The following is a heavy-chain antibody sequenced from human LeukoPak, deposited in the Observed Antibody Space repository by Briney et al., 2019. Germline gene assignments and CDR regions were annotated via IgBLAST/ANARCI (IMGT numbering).Heavy chain of an antibody. CDR2: IYASGST. V-gene: IGHV4-4*07. CDR3: ARDPVAGTSFDY. Sequence: PSETLSLTCTVSGGSISSYYWSSFRQPAGKGLEWIGRIYASGSTNYNPSLKSRVTISVDKSKNQFSLKLSSVTAADTAVYYCARDPVAGTSFDYWGQGTLVTVSS. J-gene: IGHJ4*02. CDR1: GGSISSYY. D-gene: IGHD6-19*01.